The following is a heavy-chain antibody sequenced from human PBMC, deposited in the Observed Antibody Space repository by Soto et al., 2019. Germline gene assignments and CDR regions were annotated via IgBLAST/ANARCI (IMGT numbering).Heavy chain of an antibody. CDR2: IYPGDSET. J-gene: IGHJ1*01. CDR1: GYIFSNYW. V-gene: IGHV5-51*01. D-gene: IGHD3-16*01. Sequence: PGESLKISCKASGYIFSNYWIGWVRQMPGKGLEWMGNIYPGDSETRYTPSFEGQVTISADKSTSTLYLQWDTLKSSDTAIYYCATQITFHHWGQGTLVTVYS. CDR3: ATQITFHH.